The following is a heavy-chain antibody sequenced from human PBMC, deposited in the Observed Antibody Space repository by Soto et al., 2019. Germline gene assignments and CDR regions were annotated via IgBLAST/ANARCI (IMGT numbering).Heavy chain of an antibody. D-gene: IGHD3-22*01. Sequence: ESGGGVVQPGRSLRLSCAASGFTFSSYGMHWVRQAPGKGLEWVAVISYDGSNKYYADSVKGRFTISSDNSKNTLYLQMNSLRAEDTAVYYCAKEGPVIVRPNAFDIWGQGTMVTVSS. V-gene: IGHV3-30*18. CDR2: ISYDGSNK. CDR3: AKEGPVIVRPNAFDI. J-gene: IGHJ3*02. CDR1: GFTFSSYG.